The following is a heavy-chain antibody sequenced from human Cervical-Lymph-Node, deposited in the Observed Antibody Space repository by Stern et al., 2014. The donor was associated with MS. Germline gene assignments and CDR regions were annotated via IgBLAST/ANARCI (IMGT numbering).Heavy chain of an antibody. D-gene: IGHD6-6*01. J-gene: IGHJ5*02. CDR1: GYIFTDYY. CDR3: TRALRIADRPSPGGHWFDP. CDR2: IKPKSGGT. Sequence: VQLVQSGAEVEKPGASVKVSCKASGYIFTDYYLHWVRQAPGKGLEWMGRIKPKSGGTSYAQSFQGRVTLTRDTSITTAYMDLSRLTSDDTAVYYCTRALRIADRPSPGGHWFDPWGQGTLVIVSS. V-gene: IGHV1-2*02.